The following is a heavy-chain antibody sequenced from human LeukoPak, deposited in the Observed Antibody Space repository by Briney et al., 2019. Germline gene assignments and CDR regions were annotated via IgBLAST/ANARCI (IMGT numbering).Heavy chain of an antibody. CDR2: INRSGST. J-gene: IGHJ6*03. CDR1: GGSFSGYY. V-gene: IGHV4-34*01. CDR3: ARGGSMVRGVIKKYYYYYYMDG. Sequence: PSETLSLTCAVYGGSFSGYYWSWLRQPPGKGLEWIGEINRSGSTNYNPSLKSRVTISVDTSKNQFSLKLSSVTAADTAVYYCARGGSMVRGVIKKYYYYYYMDGGGKGTTVTVS. D-gene: IGHD3-10*01.